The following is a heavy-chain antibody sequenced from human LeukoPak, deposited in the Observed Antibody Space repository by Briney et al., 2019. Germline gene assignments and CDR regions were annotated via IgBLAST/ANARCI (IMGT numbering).Heavy chain of an antibody. CDR3: ARARSGPHGSGSLDAFDI. CDR2: IIPMFDTA. CDR1: GGTFSSYP. V-gene: IGHV1-69*06. J-gene: IGHJ3*02. Sequence: GASVKVSCKASGGTFSSYPISWVRQAPGQGLEWMGGIIPMFDTADFAQKFQGRVTITADTSTSTAYMQLSSLRSEDTAVYYCARARSGPHGSGSLDAFDIWGQGTMVTVSS. D-gene: IGHD3-10*01.